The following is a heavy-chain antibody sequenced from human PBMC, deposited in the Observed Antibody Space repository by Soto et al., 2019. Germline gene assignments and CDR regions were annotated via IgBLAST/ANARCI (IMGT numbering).Heavy chain of an antibody. Sequence: SETLSLTCTVSGGSINDFYWSWIRQPPGKGLEWIGYIYYSGSTDYNPSLKSRATISVDPSKTQFSLNLRSVNTADTAVYYCARLWGVAARTFDSWGQGTLVTVSS. CDR1: GGSINDFY. CDR3: ARLWGVAARTFDS. D-gene: IGHD6-6*01. J-gene: IGHJ4*02. CDR2: IYYSGST. V-gene: IGHV4-59*12.